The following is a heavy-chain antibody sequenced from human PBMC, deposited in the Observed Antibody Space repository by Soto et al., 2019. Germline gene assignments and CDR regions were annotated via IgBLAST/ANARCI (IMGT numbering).Heavy chain of an antibody. Sequence: GGSLRLSCGASGFSFNDYYMSWIRQAPGKGLEWISYISGSGRTISYADSVKGRFTISRDNAKSSLYLHLNNLTAEDTAVYFCARDLGNCFDYWGRGTLVTVPQ. CDR2: ISGSGRTI. D-gene: IGHD1-26*01. V-gene: IGHV3-11*01. CDR1: GFSFNDYY. J-gene: IGHJ4*02. CDR3: ARDLGNCFDY.